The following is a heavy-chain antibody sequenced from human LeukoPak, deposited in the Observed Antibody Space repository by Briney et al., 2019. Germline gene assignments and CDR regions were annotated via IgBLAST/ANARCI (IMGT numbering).Heavy chain of an antibody. CDR3: GTSRWSGVVDS. V-gene: IGHV3-74*01. CDR2: IDRDGLRA. CDR1: TRYFTNYW. Sequence: GGSLRLSCTASTRYFTNYWMHWVRQVPGKGLAWLSRIDRDGLRADYADSVRGRFTISRHNAKSTAYLEMNSLRAEDTAVYYCGTSRWSGVVDSWGQGTLVTVSS. J-gene: IGHJ5*01. D-gene: IGHD3-3*01.